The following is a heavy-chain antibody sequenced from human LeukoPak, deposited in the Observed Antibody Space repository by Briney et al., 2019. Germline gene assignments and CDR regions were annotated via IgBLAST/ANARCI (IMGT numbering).Heavy chain of an antibody. J-gene: IGHJ6*02. V-gene: IGHV3-21*01. CDR3: ASPYDSSGYPPIYYYYYGMDV. D-gene: IGHD3-22*01. Sequence: GGSLRLSCAASGFTFSSYSMNWVRQAPGKGLEWVSSISSSSSYIYYADSVKGRFTISRDNAKNSLYLQMNSLRAEDTAVYYCASPYDSSGYPPIYYYYYGMDVWGQGTTVTVSS. CDR2: ISSSSSYI. CDR1: GFTFSSYS.